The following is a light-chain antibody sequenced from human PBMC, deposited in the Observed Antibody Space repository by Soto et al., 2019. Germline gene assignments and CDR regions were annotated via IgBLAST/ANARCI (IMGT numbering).Light chain of an antibody. CDR1: SSNIGAGYD. Sequence: QLVLTQPPSVSGAPGQRVTISCTGSSSNIGAGYDVHWYQHLSGTAPKLLIYGNTNRPSGVPDRFSGSRSDTSASLAITGLQTEDEGDYYCQSYDSSLSGPYVFGTGTKLTVL. V-gene: IGLV1-40*01. CDR3: QSYDSSLSGPYV. CDR2: GNT. J-gene: IGLJ1*01.